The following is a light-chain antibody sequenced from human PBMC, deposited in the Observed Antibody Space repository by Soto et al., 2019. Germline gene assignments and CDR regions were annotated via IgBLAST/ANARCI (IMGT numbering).Light chain of an antibody. Sequence: EIVMTQSPATLSVSPGERATLSCRASQSVSSNLAWYQQKPGQAPRLLIYGASTRATGIPARFSGSGSGTEFTLTISSLQSEDFAVYYCQQHNSYLGTFGPGTKVDIK. V-gene: IGKV3-15*01. CDR3: QQHNSYLGT. J-gene: IGKJ3*01. CDR1: QSVSSN. CDR2: GAS.